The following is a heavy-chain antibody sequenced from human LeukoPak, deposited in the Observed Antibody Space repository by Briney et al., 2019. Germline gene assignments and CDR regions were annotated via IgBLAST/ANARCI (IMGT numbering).Heavy chain of an antibody. J-gene: IGHJ4*02. CDR3: AREQVYGSYFYYFDY. D-gene: IGHD1-26*01. CDR2: ISAYNGNT. Sequence: PPASVKVSCKASGYTFTSYGISWVRQAPGQGLEWMGWISAYNGNTNYAQKLQGRVTMTTDTSTSTAYMELRSLRSDDTAVYYCAREQVYGSYFYYFDYWGQGTLVTVSS. V-gene: IGHV1-18*01. CDR1: GYTFTSYG.